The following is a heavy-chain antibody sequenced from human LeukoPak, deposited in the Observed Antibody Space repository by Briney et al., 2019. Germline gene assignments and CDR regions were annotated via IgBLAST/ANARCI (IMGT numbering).Heavy chain of an antibody. D-gene: IGHD6-19*01. CDR1: GGSISSSNW. CDR3: ARGGYSSGWYFLLDY. J-gene: IGHJ4*02. Sequence: SGTLSLTCAVSGGSISSSNWWSWVRQPPGKGLEWIGEIYHSGSTNYNPSLKSRVTISVDKSKNQFSLKLSSVTAADTAVYYCARGGYSSGWYFLLDYWGQGTLVTVSS. CDR2: IYHSGST. V-gene: IGHV4-4*02.